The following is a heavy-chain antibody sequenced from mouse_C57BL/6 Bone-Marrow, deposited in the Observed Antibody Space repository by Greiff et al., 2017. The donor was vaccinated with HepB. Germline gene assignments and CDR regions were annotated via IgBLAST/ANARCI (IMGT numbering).Heavy chain of an antibody. V-gene: IGHV1-85*01. CDR1: GYTFTSYD. CDR3: ARPPYYYGSSYWYFDV. CDR2: IYPRAGST. J-gene: IGHJ1*03. Sequence: VQLQQSGPELVKPGASVKLSCKASGYTFTSYDINWVKQRPGQGLEWIGWIYPRAGSTKYNEKFKGKATLTVDTSSSTAYMELHSLTSEDSAVYFCARPPYYYGSSYWYFDVWGTGTTVTVSS. D-gene: IGHD1-1*01.